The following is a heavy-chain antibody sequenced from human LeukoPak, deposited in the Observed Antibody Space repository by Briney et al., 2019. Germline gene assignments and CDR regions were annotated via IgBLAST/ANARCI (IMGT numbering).Heavy chain of an antibody. Sequence: GGSLRLSCAASGFTFTNYGMHWVRQAPGKGLEWVAFIRYGGSNKYYADSVKGRFTISRDNSKNTLYLQMNSLRAEDTAVYYCAKDMLVTTLDYWGQGTLVTVSS. J-gene: IGHJ4*02. V-gene: IGHV3-30*02. D-gene: IGHD4-17*01. CDR2: IRYGGSNK. CDR1: GFTFTNYG. CDR3: AKDMLVTTLDY.